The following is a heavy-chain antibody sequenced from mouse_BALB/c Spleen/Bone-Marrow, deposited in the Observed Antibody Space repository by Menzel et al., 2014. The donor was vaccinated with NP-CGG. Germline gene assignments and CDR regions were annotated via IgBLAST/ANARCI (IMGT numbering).Heavy chain of an antibody. J-gene: IGHJ4*01. CDR3: ARELSRAMDY. Sequence: VQLQQSGPELVKPGASVKVSCKASGYAFTRYNMYWVKQSHGKSLEWIGYIDPYSGGTNYNQKFKGKATLTVDRSSSTAYMHLNSLTSEDSAVYYCARELSRAMDYWGQGTSVTVSS. D-gene: IGHD2-12*01. CDR1: GYAFTRYN. CDR2: IDPYSGGT. V-gene: IGHV1S135*01.